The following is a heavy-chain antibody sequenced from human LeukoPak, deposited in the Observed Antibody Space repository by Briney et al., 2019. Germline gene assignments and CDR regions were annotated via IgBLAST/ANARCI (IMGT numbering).Heavy chain of an antibody. CDR1: GFMFSSYW. J-gene: IGHJ4*02. CDR3: VSAIRGSPIDY. Sequence: GGSLRLSCAASGFMFSSYWMSWVRQAPEKGLEWVANIKEDGSETYYVDSVKGRFTISRDNAKNSLFLQMNSLRAEDTTIYYCVSAIRGSPIDYWGQGTLVSVPS. D-gene: IGHD3-10*01. CDR2: IKEDGSET. V-gene: IGHV3-7*01.